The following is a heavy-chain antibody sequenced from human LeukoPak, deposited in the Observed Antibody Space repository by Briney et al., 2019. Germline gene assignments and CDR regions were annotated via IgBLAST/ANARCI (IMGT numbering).Heavy chain of an antibody. CDR3: ARDPNYYGSGRELDP. D-gene: IGHD3-10*01. V-gene: IGHV1-3*01. J-gene: IGHJ5*02. Sequence: ASVKVSCKASGYTFTSYAMHWVRQAPGQRLEWMGWINAGNGNTKYSQKFQGRVTITRDTSASTAYMELSSLRSEDTAVYYCARDPNYYGSGRELDPWGQGTLVTVSS. CDR2: INAGNGNT. CDR1: GYTFTSYA.